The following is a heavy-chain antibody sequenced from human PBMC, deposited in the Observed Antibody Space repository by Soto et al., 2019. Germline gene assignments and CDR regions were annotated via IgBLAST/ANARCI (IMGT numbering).Heavy chain of an antibody. V-gene: IGHV3-23*01. CDR2: ISGSGVST. Sequence: PWGSLRLSCAASGFTFSSYAMSWVRQAPGKGLEWVSGISGSGVSTYYADSVKGRFTISRDNSKSTLYLQMNSLRAEDTAVYYCAKDRERIATRSIDYWGQGTLVTVSS. CDR1: GFTFSSYA. D-gene: IGHD6-6*01. J-gene: IGHJ4*02. CDR3: AKDRERIATRSIDY.